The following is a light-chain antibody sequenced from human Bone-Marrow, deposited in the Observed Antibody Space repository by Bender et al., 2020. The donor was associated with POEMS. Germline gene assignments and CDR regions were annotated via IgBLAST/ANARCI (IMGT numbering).Light chain of an antibody. CDR3: AVWDDSLNGWV. Sequence: QSALTQPASVSGSPGQSITISCTGSSSDVGTYNLVSWYQQRPGKAPKLMIFEINKRPSGVPDRFSGSKSGNTASLTISGLQAEDEADYYCAVWDDSLNGWVFGGGTKLTVL. CDR1: SSDVGTYNL. J-gene: IGLJ3*02. CDR2: EIN. V-gene: IGLV2-14*02.